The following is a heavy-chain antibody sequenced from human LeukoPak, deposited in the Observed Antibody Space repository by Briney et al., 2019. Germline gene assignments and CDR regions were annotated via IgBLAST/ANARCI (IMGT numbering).Heavy chain of an antibody. Sequence: SETLSLTCAVSGASISGTDWWSWVRQPPGKGLEWIGEIYHTGSTNYNPSLESRVTISVDKSKSHFSLKLSSVTAADTAVYYCARENAGGIQLWLQGRLFDYWGQGTLVTVSS. V-gene: IGHV4-4*02. J-gene: IGHJ4*02. CDR2: IYHTGST. D-gene: IGHD5-18*01. CDR1: GASISGTDW. CDR3: ARENAGGIQLWLQGRLFDY.